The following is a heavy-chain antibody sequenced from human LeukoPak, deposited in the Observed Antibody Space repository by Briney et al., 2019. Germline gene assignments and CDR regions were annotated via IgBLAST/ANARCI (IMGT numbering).Heavy chain of an antibody. CDR1: GFTFSDHY. Sequence: GGSLRLSCAASGFTFSDHYMSWIRQAPGKGLEWVSYISSSGSTIYYADSVKGRFTISRDNAKNSLYLQMNSLRAEDTAVYYCARRGIVVVPAAMGRYYYYYMDVWGKGTTVTVSS. J-gene: IGHJ6*03. CDR3: ARRGIVVVPAAMGRYYYYYMDV. V-gene: IGHV3-11*01. CDR2: ISSSGSTI. D-gene: IGHD2-2*01.